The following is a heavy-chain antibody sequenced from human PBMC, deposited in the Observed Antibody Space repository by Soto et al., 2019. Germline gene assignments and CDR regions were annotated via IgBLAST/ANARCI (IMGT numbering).Heavy chain of an antibody. CDR2: IYPDDYDT. D-gene: IGHD2-2*01. CDR3: ARHRYHDY. J-gene: IGHJ4*02. Sequence: EVQLVQSGAELKKPGESLQISCTGSGYSFSDYWIVWVRQMPGKGLEWMGMIYPDDYDTKYSPSLGGQVTISADNSISTAYLQWNSLKSSDTAIYYCARHRYHDYWGQGTLVTVSS. CDR1: GYSFSDYW. V-gene: IGHV5-51*01.